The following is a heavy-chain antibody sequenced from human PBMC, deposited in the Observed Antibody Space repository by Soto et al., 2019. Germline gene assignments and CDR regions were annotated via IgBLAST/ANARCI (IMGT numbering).Heavy chain of an antibody. Sequence: GGSLRLSCAASGFRFSSYGMHWVRQAPGKGLEWVALISPDGSNREYADSVKGRFTISRDNSKNTLFLQMTSLRADDTAVYYCAKGGYTFAYEWGQGALVTVSS. CDR1: GFRFSSYG. CDR2: ISPDGSNR. J-gene: IGHJ4*02. V-gene: IGHV3-30*18. CDR3: AKGGYTFAYE. D-gene: IGHD5-18*01.